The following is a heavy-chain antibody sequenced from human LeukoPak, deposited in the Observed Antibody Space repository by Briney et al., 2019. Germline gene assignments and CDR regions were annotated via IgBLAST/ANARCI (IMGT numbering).Heavy chain of an antibody. CDR3: AKDPLTKGIHYYGSGSQYFDY. J-gene: IGHJ4*02. CDR1: GFTFSSYG. CDR2: IRYDGSNK. D-gene: IGHD3-10*01. V-gene: IGHV3-30*02. Sequence: GGSLRLSCAASGFTFSSYGMHWVRQAPGKGLEWVAFIRYDGSNKYYADSVKGRFTISRDNSKNTLYLQMNSLRAKDTAVYYCAKDPLTKGIHYYGSGSQYFDYWGQGTLVTVSS.